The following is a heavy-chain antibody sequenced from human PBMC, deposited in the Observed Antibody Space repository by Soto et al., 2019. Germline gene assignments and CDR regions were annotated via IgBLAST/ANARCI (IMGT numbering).Heavy chain of an antibody. CDR3: ARVKGNCSVISCYVGGWFDP. CDR1: GGSISSNNW. J-gene: IGHJ5*02. CDR2: IYHSGST. V-gene: IGHV4-4*02. Sequence: QVQLQESGPGLVKPSGTLSLTCGASGGSISSNNWWTWVRQPPGRGLEWIGEIYHSGSTNYNPSLKSRGTLSVDKSNNPLSLKLSPVTAADTAVYYCARVKGNCSVISCYVGGWFDPWGQGTLVTVSA. D-gene: IGHD2-2*01.